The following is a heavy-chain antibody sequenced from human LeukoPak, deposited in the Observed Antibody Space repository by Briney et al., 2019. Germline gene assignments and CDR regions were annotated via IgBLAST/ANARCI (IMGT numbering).Heavy chain of an antibody. CDR2: IYYSGST. CDR3: ARGRYCSSTNCSPYYFDY. J-gene: IGHJ4*02. D-gene: IGHD2-2*01. CDR1: GGSISDVY. V-gene: IGHV4-59*01. Sequence: SETLSLTCTVSGGSISDVYWSWIRQPPGKGLEWIAYIYYSGSTNYNPSLKSRVTISVDTSKNQFSLKLSSVTAADTAVYYCARGRYCSSTNCSPYYFDYWGQGTLVTVSS.